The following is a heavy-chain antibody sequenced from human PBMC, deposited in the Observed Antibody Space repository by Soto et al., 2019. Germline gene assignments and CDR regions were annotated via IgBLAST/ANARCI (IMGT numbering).Heavy chain of an antibody. CDR1: GGSISSGGYY. D-gene: IGHD2-15*01. CDR3: AWSGIYCRGERCYSAYYYYGMDV. V-gene: IGHV4-61*08. J-gene: IGHJ6*02. CDR2: IYYSGST. Sequence: SETLSLTCTVSGGSISSGGYYWTWIRQPPGKGLEWIGYIYYSGSTNSNPSLKSRVTISIDTSKNQFSLKLNSVTAADTAVYYCAWSGIYCRGERCYSAYYYYGMDVWGQGSTVTVSS.